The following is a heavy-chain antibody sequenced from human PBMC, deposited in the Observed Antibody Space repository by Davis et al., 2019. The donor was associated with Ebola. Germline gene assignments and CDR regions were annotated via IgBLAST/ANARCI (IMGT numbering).Heavy chain of an antibody. V-gene: IGHV3-21*01. D-gene: IGHD2-2*01. CDR1: GFTFSSYS. CDR2: ISSSSSYI. Sequence: GESLKISCAASGFTFSSYSMNWVRQAPGKGLEWVSSISSSSSYIYYADSVKGRFTISRDNAKNSLYLQMNSLRAEDMAVYYCARDTDERDIVVVPAAIWGQGTLVTVSS. J-gene: IGHJ4*02. CDR3: ARDTDERDIVVVPAAI.